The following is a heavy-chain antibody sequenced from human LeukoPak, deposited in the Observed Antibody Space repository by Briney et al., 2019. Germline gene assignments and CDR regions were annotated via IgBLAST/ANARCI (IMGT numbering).Heavy chain of an antibody. Sequence: SETLSLTCTVSGASISSTAHYWAWIRQSPGKGLEWIASIYHSGSSYYNPSLKSRVTISLDTSKRHFSLNLSSVTASDTANYYCARAPGYCSGTSCYFRFDPWGQGTLVIVST. CDR1: GASISSTAHY. J-gene: IGHJ5*02. V-gene: IGHV4-39*07. D-gene: IGHD2-2*03. CDR2: IYHSGSS. CDR3: ARAPGYCSGTSCYFRFDP.